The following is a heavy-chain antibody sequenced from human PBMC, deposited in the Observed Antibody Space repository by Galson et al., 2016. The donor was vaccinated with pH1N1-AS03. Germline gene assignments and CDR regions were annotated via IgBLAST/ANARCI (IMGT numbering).Heavy chain of an antibody. D-gene: IGHD3-22*01. J-gene: IGHJ4*02. CDR3: ATDHYETSDFRGAWDY. CDR2: IMPVFGPA. Sequence: QGLEWMGGIMPVFGPAKYAQKFQGRVTISADESTSTAYMELNNLRPEDTAVYYCATDHYETSDFRGAWDYWGQGTPVTVSS. V-gene: IGHV1-69*01.